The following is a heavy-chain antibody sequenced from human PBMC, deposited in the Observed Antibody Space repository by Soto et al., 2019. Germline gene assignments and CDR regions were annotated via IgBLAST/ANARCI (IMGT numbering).Heavy chain of an antibody. Sequence: QVQLVQSGAEVKKPGASVKVSCKASGYSFSDYEINWVRQATGQGPEWMGWMNPNSGNTGYAQKFQGRVTMTRTTSIHTAYMELSSLGSEDTAVYYCARDNRYNWNDEGWFDPWGQGTLVTVSS. J-gene: IGHJ5*02. CDR2: MNPNSGNT. CDR1: GYSFSDYE. V-gene: IGHV1-8*01. CDR3: ARDNRYNWNDEGWFDP. D-gene: IGHD1-20*01.